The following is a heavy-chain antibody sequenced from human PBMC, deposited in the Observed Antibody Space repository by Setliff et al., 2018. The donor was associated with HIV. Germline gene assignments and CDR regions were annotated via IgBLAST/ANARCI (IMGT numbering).Heavy chain of an antibody. V-gene: IGHV1-18*01. Sequence: GASVKVSCKASGSTSISYDVSWVRQAPGQGLEWIGWISTYNGNTHYAQKVQGRIAMTTDTSTTTSYMELRSLRSDDTAVYYCARVVEASWSDTWGQGTLVTVSS. CDR1: GSTSISYD. CDR2: ISTYNGNT. CDR3: ARVVEASWSDT. J-gene: IGHJ5*02.